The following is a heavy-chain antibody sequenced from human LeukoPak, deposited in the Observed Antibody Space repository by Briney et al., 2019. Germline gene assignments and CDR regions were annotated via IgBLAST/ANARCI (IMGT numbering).Heavy chain of an antibody. CDR3: ARARDNSWYVRDSEYYFDY. V-gene: IGHV4-59*01. D-gene: IGHD6-13*01. CDR2: IYYSGST. Sequence: SETLSLTCTVSGGSISSYYWSWIRQSPGKGLEWIGYIYYSGSTNYNPSLKSRVTISVDTSKNQFSLKLSSVTAADTAVYYCARARDNSWYVRDSEYYFDYWGQGTLVTVSS. J-gene: IGHJ4*02. CDR1: GGSISSYY.